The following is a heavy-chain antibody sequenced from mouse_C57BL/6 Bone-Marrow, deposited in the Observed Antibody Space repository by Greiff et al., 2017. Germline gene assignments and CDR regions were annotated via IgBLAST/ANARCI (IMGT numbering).Heavy chain of an antibody. V-gene: IGHV1-55*01. CDR1: GYTFTSYW. CDR2: IYPGSGST. CDR3: ASYFYGSSSFDV. D-gene: IGHD1-1*01. Sequence: QVQLQQPGAELVKPGASVKMSCKASGYTFTSYWITWVKQRPGQGLEWIGDIYPGSGSTNYNEKFKSKATLTVDTSSSTAYMQLSSLTSAAAAVYYCASYFYGSSSFDVWGTGTTVPVSS. J-gene: IGHJ1*03.